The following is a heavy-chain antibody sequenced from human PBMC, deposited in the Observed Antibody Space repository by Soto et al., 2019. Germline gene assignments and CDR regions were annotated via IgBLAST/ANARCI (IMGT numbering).Heavy chain of an antibody. CDR1: GGSFSGYY. V-gene: IGHV4-34*01. D-gene: IGHD3-3*01. Sequence: SETLCLTCAVGGGSFSGYYWCWILQPPGKGLEWIGEINHSGSTNYNPSLKSRVTISVDTSKNQFSLKLSSVTAADTVVYYCTRVGARYYGYGAYRVPHCGPGARVTVPS. J-gene: IGHJ4*02. CDR2: INHSGST. CDR3: TRVGARYYGYGAYRVPH.